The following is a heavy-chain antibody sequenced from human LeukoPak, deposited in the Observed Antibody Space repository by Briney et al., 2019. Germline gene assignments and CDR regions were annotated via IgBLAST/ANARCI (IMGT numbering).Heavy chain of an antibody. D-gene: IGHD5-24*01. Sequence: GGPLRLSCVASGFTFSRHGLNWVRQAPGKGLEWVSGISPGGDITYYADSVKGRFTISRDNSKNTLYMQMNSLRAEDTAVYYCAREQKDGYNPNFDYWGQGTLVTVSS. J-gene: IGHJ4*02. V-gene: IGHV3-23*01. CDR2: ISPGGDIT. CDR1: GFTFSRHG. CDR3: AREQKDGYNPNFDY.